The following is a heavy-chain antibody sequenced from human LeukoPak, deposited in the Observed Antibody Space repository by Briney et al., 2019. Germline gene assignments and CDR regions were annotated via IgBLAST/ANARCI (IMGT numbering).Heavy chain of an antibody. J-gene: IGHJ5*02. CDR3: TRAAKMRFLEWFPFDP. CDR1: GSSISSGSYY. CDR2: IHTSGST. D-gene: IGHD3-3*01. V-gene: IGHV4-61*02. Sequence: SQTLSLTCTVSGSSISSGSYYWTWIRQPAGKGLEWIGRIHTSGSTGYSPSLKSRVTISLDTSKNQFSLRLSSVTAADTAVYYCTRAAKMRFLEWFPFDPWGQGTLVTVSS.